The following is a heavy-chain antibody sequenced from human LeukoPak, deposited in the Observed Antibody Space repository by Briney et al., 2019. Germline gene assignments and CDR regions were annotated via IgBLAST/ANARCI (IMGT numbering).Heavy chain of an antibody. CDR1: GGSFSGYY. J-gene: IGHJ4*02. V-gene: IGHV4-34*01. D-gene: IGHD2-15*01. CDR3: ARLMFRGYCSGGSCTDY. Sequence: SETLSLTCAVYGGSFSGYYWSWIRQPPGKGLEWIGEINHSGSTNYNPSLKSRVTISVDTSKNQFSLKLSSVTAADTAVHYCARLMFRGYCSGGSCTDYWGQGTLVTVSS. CDR2: INHSGST.